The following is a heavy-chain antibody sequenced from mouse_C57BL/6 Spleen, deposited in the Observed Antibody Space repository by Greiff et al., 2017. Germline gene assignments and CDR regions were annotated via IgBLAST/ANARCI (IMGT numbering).Heavy chain of an antibody. CDR3: TRGYYGSRRWYFDV. CDR1: GFNIKDDY. J-gene: IGHJ1*03. Sequence: VQLQQSGAELVRPGASVKLSCTASGFNIKDDYMHWVKQRPEQGLEWIGWIDPENGDTDYASKFQGKATITAATSSNTAYLQLSSLTSEDTAVYYGTRGYYGSRRWYFDVWGTGTTVTVAS. V-gene: IGHV14-4*01. D-gene: IGHD1-1*01. CDR2: IDPENGDT.